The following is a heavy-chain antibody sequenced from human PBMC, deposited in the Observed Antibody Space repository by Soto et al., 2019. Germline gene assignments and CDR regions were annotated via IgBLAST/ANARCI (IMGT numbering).Heavy chain of an antibody. CDR1: GDSISSYY. Sequence: QVQLQESGPGLVKPSETLSLTCAVSGDSISSYYCMWIRQPPGKGLESIGYLYYGRSANYNPSLKRRVTCAVDTSNNHCTRTLSSMPAADTAVYYCALRSMAVVPEYWGQGTLVTVSS. V-gene: IGHV4-59*01. CDR3: ALRSMAVVPEY. CDR2: LYYGRSA. D-gene: IGHD3-22*01. J-gene: IGHJ4*02.